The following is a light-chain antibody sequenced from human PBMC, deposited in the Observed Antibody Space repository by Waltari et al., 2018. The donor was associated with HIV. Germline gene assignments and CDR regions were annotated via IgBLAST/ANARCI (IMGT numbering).Light chain of an antibody. V-gene: IGKV1-39*01. CDR1: QTISTF. CDR3: QQTHTIPYT. CDR2: SAS. J-gene: IGKJ3*01. Sequence: DIQMTQSQSSQSASVGDRITITCRASQTISTFLNWYQQKPGKSPRLLIFSASTLHSGVPSRFSGSGSWTDFTLTISSLQPEDFATYYCQQTHTIPYTFGPGTTLDI.